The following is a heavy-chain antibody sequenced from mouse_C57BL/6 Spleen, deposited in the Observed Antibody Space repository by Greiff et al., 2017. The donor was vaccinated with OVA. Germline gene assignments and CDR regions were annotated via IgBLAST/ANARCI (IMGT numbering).Heavy chain of an antibody. CDR2: INPNNGGT. J-gene: IGHJ4*01. Sequence: EVKLVESGPELVKPGASVKMSCKASGYTFTDYNMHWVKQSHGKSLEWIGYINPNNGGTSYNQKFKGKATLTVNKSSSTAYMELRSLTSEDSAVYYCARTLLLYAMDYWGQGTSVTVSS. CDR3: ARTLLLYAMDY. CDR1: GYTFTDYN. V-gene: IGHV1-22*01. D-gene: IGHD1-2*01.